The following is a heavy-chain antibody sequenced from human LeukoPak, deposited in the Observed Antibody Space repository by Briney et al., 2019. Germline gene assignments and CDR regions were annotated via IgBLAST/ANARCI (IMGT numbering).Heavy chain of an antibody. CDR2: IYYSGST. V-gene: IGHV4-39*01. Sequence: SETLSLTCTVSGGSNSSYYWGWIRQPPGKGLEWIGSIYYSGSTYYNPSLKSRVTISVDASKNQFSLKLSSVTAADTAVYYCARNWDRYYYYGMDVWGQGTTVTVSS. J-gene: IGHJ6*02. CDR1: GGSNSSYY. CDR3: ARNWDRYYYYGMDV. D-gene: IGHD7-27*01.